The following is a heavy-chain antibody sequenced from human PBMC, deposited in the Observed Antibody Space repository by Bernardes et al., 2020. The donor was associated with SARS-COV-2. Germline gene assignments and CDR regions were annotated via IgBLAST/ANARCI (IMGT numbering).Heavy chain of an antibody. CDR1: GFTFSSYA. D-gene: IGHD3-10*01. Sequence: GSLRLSCAASGFTFSSYAMHWVRQAPGKGLEWVAVISYDGSNKYYADSVKGRFTISRDNSKNTLYLQMNSLRAEDTAVYYCASELGELTFDYWGQGTLVTVSS. CDR2: ISYDGSNK. CDR3: ASELGELTFDY. V-gene: IGHV3-30-3*01. J-gene: IGHJ4*02.